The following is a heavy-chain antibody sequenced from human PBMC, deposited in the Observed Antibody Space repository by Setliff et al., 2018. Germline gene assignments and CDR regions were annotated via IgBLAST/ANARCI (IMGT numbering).Heavy chain of an antibody. V-gene: IGHV1-69*05. Sequence: ASVKVSCKASGGTFSSYAISWVRQAPGQGLEWMGGIIPIFGTANYAQKFQGRVTITTDESTSTAYTELSSLRSEDTAVYYCAREGGELQASYFDYWGQGTLVTVSS. CDR1: GGTFSSYA. D-gene: IGHD1-7*01. J-gene: IGHJ4*02. CDR2: IIPIFGTA. CDR3: AREGGELQASYFDY.